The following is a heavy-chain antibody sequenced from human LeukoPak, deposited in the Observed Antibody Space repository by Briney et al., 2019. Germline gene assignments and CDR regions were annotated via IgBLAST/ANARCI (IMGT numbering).Heavy chain of an antibody. CDR1: GYTFTGYY. CDR3: ARNIWFGESADAFDI. J-gene: IGHJ3*02. CDR2: INPNSGGT. D-gene: IGHD3-10*01. Sequence: ASVKVSCKASGYTFTGYYMHWVRQAPGQGLEWMGLINPNSGGTNYAQKFQGRVTMTRDKSIRTAYMELSRLTSDDTAVYYCARNIWFGESADAFDIWGQGTMVTVSS. V-gene: IGHV1-2*02.